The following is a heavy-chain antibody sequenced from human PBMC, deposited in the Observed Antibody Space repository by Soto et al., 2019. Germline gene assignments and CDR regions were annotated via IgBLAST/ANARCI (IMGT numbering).Heavy chain of an antibody. D-gene: IGHD2-2*01. J-gene: IGHJ4*02. CDR3: ARDTPEDFRGYCSSTSCSHGNYFDY. CDR2: INPSGGST. V-gene: IGHV1-46*03. CDR1: GYTFTSYY. Sequence: ASVKVSCKASGYTFTSYYMHWVRQAPGQGLEWMGIINPSGGSTSYAQKFQGRVTMTRDTSTSTVYMELSSLRSEDTAVYYCARDTPEDFRGYCSSTSCSHGNYFDYWGQGTLVTVSS.